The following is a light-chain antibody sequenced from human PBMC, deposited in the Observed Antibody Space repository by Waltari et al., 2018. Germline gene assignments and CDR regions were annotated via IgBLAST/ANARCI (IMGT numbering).Light chain of an antibody. J-gene: IGLJ3*02. CDR3: NSPTSSRIWL. CDR1: SSDVGGYNY. CDR2: EVN. Sequence: QSALTQPASVSGSPGQSITISCTGTSSDVGGYNYVSWYQHLPGPAPKVMINEVNNRPSGVSNRFSGPKSGNTATLTISGLLAEGGAEYDWNSPTSSRIWLFGGGIKLTVL. V-gene: IGLV2-14*01.